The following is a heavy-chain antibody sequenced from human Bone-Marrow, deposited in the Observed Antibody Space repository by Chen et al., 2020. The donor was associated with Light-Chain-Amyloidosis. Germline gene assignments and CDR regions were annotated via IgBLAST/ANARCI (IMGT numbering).Heavy chain of an antibody. V-gene: IGHV3-23*04. CDR3: AKDISYDDILPGYPADAFDI. Sequence: EVQLVESGGGLLQRGGSLRLSCAASGFAFSSYAMSWVRQAPGKGLEWVSTISGSGGSSYYGDSVKVRLTISRDNSKNALFLQMNSLRAEDTAVYYCAKDISYDDILPGYPADAFDIWCQGTMVTVSS. D-gene: IGHD3-9*01. CDR1: GFAFSSYA. J-gene: IGHJ3*02. CDR2: ISGSGGSS.